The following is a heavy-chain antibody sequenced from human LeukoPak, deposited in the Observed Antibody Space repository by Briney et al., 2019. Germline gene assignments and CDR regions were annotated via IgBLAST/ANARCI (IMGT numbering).Heavy chain of an antibody. CDR1: GGTFSSYA. V-gene: IGHV1-69*05. D-gene: IGHD3-3*01. J-gene: IGHJ4*02. CDR3: ARGGIWDFWRYIRH. CDR2: IIHIFGTA. Sequence: ASVKVSCKASGGTFSSYAISWVRQAPGQGLEWMGGIIHIFGTAYYAQKFQGRVTITTDESTSTAYVELSGLRSEDTAVYYCARGGIWDFWRYIRHWGQGTLVTVSS.